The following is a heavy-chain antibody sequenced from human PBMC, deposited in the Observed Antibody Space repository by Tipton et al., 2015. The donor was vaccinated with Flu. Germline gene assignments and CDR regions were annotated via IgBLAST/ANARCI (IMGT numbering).Heavy chain of an antibody. V-gene: IGHV4-59*01. CDR1: GGSISSYY. J-gene: IGHJ1*01. CDR2: IYYSGSA. Sequence: TLSLTCTVSGGSISSYYWSWIRQPPGKGLEWIGYIYYSGSANYNPSPKSRVTISVDTSKNQFSLELSSVTAADTAVYYCARYGTYDGSRYFQHWGQGTLVTVSS. CDR3: ARYGTYDGSRYFQH. D-gene: IGHD1-26*01.